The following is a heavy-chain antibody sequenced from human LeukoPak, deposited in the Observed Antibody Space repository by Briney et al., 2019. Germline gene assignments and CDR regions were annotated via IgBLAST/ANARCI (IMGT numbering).Heavy chain of an antibody. CDR2: ISFDGSNK. CDR3: AKVIFACSSASCSNYYYYGVDV. J-gene: IGHJ6*02. CDR1: GFIFSHYG. Sequence: PGRSLRLSCAASGFIFSHYGMHWVRQAPGKGLEWVAVISFDGSNKYYADSVKGRFTISSDNSKNTLYLQMNGLRAEDTAVYYCAKVIFACSSASCSNYYYYGVDVWGQGTTVTVSS. D-gene: IGHD2-2*01. V-gene: IGHV3-30*18.